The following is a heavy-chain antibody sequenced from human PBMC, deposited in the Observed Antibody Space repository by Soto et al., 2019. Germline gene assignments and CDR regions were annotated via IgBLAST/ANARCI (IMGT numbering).Heavy chain of an antibody. V-gene: IGHV4-59*08. CDR1: GGSISSYY. J-gene: IGHJ5*02. CDR3: ARRLGNGFLWFGDTELGWFDP. Sequence: SETLSLTCTVSGGSISSYYWSWIRQPPGKGLEWIGYVHDSWGSHYNPSLKSRVAISVDTSKNQFSLKLSSVTAADTAVYYCARRLGNGFLWFGDTELGWFDPWGQGTLVTVSS. D-gene: IGHD3-10*01. CDR2: VHDSWGS.